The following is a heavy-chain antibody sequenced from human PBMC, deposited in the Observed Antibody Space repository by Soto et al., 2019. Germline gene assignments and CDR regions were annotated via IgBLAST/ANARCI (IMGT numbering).Heavy chain of an antibody. CDR3: ARDCSGGSCYNY. D-gene: IGHD2-15*01. J-gene: IGHJ4*02. CDR2: IYHSGTT. CDR1: GGSISSGGYS. Sequence: SETLSLTCAVSGGSISSGGYSWSWIRQPPGKGLEWIGYIYHSGTTYYNPSLKSRVTISVDRSKNQFSLKLSSVTAEDTAVYYCARDCSGGSCYNYWGQGTLVTVSS. V-gene: IGHV4-30-2*01.